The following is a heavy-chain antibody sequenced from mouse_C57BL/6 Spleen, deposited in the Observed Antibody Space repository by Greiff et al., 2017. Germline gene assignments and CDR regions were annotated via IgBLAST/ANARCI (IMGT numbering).Heavy chain of an antibody. CDR1: GYTFTSYW. CDR3: ARDTTAGYFDV. J-gene: IGHJ1*03. D-gene: IGHD1-2*01. CDR2: INPSNGGN. Sequence: QVQLQQSGTELVKPGASVKLSCKASGYTFTSYWMHWVKQRPGQGLEWIGNINPSNGGNNYNEKFKSKATLAVDKSSSTAYMQLSSLTSVYSAVYFSARDTTAGYFDVWGTGTTVTVSS. V-gene: IGHV1-53*01.